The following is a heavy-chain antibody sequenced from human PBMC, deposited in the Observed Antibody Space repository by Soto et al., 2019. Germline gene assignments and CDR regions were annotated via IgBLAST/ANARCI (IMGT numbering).Heavy chain of an antibody. CDR3: ATDTFGQQLKYGMDV. CDR2: IYYSGST. Sequence: SETLSLTCTVSGGSISSYYWSWIRQPPGKGLEWIGYIYYSGSTNYNPSLKSRVTISTDTAYMELSSLGSEDTAVYYCATDTFGQQLKYGMDVWGQGTTVTVSS. J-gene: IGHJ6*02. D-gene: IGHD6-13*01. V-gene: IGHV4-59*01. CDR1: GGSISSYY.